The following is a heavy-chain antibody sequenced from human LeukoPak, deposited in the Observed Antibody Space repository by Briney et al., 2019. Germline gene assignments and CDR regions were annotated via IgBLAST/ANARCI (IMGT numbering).Heavy chain of an antibody. CDR3: ARGYSSSWNYFDY. CDR1: GGSISNYW. CDR2: VFDSGGT. Sequence: SETLSLTCTVSGGSISNYWWSWIRQPPGKGLEWIGYVFDSGGTNYNPSLKSRVAISADTSKKQFSLKLSSVTAADTAVYYCARGYSSSWNYFDYWGQGTLVTVSS. D-gene: IGHD6-13*01. J-gene: IGHJ4*02. V-gene: IGHV4-59*01.